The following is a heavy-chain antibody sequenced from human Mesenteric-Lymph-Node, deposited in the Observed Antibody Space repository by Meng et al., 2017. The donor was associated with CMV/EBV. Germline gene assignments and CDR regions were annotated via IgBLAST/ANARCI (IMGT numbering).Heavy chain of an antibody. D-gene: IGHD2-2*02. V-gene: IGHV3-23*01. J-gene: IGHJ6*02. CDR2: ISGSGGST. CDR1: GGSFSGYY. Sequence: ETLSLTCAVYGGSFSGYYWSWIRQPPGKGLEWVSAISGSGGSTYYADSVKGRFTISRDNSKNTLYLQMNSLRAEDTAVYYCAKGLIGYCSSTSCYTSYYYGMDVWGQGTTVTVSS. CDR3: AKGLIGYCSSTSCYTSYYYGMDV.